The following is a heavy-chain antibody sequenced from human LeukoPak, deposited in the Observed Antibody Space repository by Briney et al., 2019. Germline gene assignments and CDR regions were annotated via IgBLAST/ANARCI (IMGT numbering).Heavy chain of an antibody. Sequence: PGGSLRLSCAASGFTVSSNYMIWVRQPPGMGLEWVSVFYPGGTTYYADSVKGRFSISRDNSKNIVSLQMNSLGAEDTAVYYCARDQGDIVVVPAAKNHDAFDIWGQGTMVTVSS. CDR2: FYPGGTT. CDR1: GFTVSSNY. D-gene: IGHD2-2*01. J-gene: IGHJ3*02. CDR3: ARDQGDIVVVPAAKNHDAFDI. V-gene: IGHV3-66*01.